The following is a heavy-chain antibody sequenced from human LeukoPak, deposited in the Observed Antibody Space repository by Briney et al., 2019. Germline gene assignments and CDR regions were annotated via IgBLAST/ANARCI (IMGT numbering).Heavy chain of an antibody. CDR3: ARETHLVNYYGSGSYTSDAFDI. CDR2: ISSSGSTI. Sequence: RPGGSLRLSCAASGFTFSDYYMSWIRQAPGKGLEWVSYISSSGSTIYYADSVKGRFTISRDNAKNSLYLQMNSLRAEDTAVYYCARETHLVNYYGSGSYTSDAFDIWGQGTMVTVSS. J-gene: IGHJ3*02. CDR1: GFTFSDYY. D-gene: IGHD3-10*01. V-gene: IGHV3-11*01.